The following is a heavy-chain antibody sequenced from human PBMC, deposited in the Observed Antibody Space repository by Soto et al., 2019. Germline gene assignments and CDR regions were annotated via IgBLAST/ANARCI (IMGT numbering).Heavy chain of an antibody. CDR1: GFTFSSYA. V-gene: IGHV3-23*01. J-gene: IGHJ6*02. CDR3: AKSLTYYDFWSGYTGHYGMDV. CDR2: ISGSGGST. Sequence: VGSLRLSCAASGFTFSSYAMSWVSQAPGKGLEWVSAISGSGGSTYYADSVKGRFTISRDNSKNTLYLQMNSLRAEDTAVYYCAKSLTYYDFWSGYTGHYGMDVWGQGTTVTVSS. D-gene: IGHD3-3*01.